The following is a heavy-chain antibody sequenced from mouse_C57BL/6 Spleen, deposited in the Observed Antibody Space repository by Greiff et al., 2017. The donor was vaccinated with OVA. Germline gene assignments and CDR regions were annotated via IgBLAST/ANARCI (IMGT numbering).Heavy chain of an antibody. V-gene: IGHV1-81*01. CDR3: ARSDYDYGYYAMDY. D-gene: IGHD2-4*01. Sequence: QVQLQQSGPELAGPSHTVSLTCTASGYTFTSYGISWVKQRTGQGLEWLGEIYRRSGNTYYYEKIKGNATLTGDKYDSTAYIVLRRLTSEESAVYFCARSDYDYGYYAMDYWGQGTSVTVSA. J-gene: IGHJ4*01. CDR1: GYTFTSYG. CDR2: IYRRSGNT.